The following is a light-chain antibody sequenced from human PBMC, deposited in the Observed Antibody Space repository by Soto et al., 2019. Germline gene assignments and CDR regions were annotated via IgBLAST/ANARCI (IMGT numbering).Light chain of an antibody. CDR2: DAS. CDR3: QQYNAYSSLT. CDR1: QSISSW. V-gene: IGKV1-5*01. Sequence: DIQMTQSPSTLSASVGDRVTITCRASQSISSWLAWYQQKLGRAPRLLIYDASSLESGVPSRFSGSGYGTEFTITISSLQPDDFATYYCQQYNAYSSLTFGGGTKVDIK. J-gene: IGKJ4*01.